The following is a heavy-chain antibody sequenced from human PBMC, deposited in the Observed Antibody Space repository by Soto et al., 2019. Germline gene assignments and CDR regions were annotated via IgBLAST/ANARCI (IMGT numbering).Heavy chain of an antibody. V-gene: IGHV4-31*03. J-gene: IGHJ5*02. CDR2: IYYSGST. CDR1: GGSISSGGYY. D-gene: IGHD6-13*01. Sequence: SETLSLTCTVSGGSISSGGYYWSWIRQHPGKGLEWIGYIYYSGSTYYNPSLKSRVTISVDTSKNQFSLKLSSVTATDTAVYYCARDPSSSWNNWFDPWGQGTLVTVSS. CDR3: ARDPSSSWNNWFDP.